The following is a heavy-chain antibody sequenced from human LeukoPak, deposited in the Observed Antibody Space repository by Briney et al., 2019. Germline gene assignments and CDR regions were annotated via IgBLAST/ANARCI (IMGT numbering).Heavy chain of an antibody. CDR1: GYTFTSYG. Sequence: ASVKVSCKASGYTFTSYGISWVRQAPGQGLEWMGWISAYNGNTNYAQKLQGRVTMTTDTSTSTAYMELRSLRSDDAAVYYCARDRRYYYGSGSYFGYWGQGTLVTVSS. CDR2: ISAYNGNT. J-gene: IGHJ4*02. V-gene: IGHV1-18*01. CDR3: ARDRRYYYGSGSYFGY. D-gene: IGHD3-10*01.